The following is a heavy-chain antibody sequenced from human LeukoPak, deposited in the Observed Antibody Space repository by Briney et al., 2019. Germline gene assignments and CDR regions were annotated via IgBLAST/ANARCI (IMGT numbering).Heavy chain of an antibody. CDR2: INPNSGGT. J-gene: IGHJ5*02. Sequence: ASVKVSCKASGYTFTCYYMHWVRQAPGQGLEWMGWINPNSGGTNYAQKFQGRVTMTRDTSISTAYMELSRLRSDDTAVYYCAREKLVRSGWFDPWGQGTLVTVSS. CDR1: GYTFTCYY. V-gene: IGHV1-2*02. CDR3: AREKLVRSGWFDP. D-gene: IGHD6-13*01.